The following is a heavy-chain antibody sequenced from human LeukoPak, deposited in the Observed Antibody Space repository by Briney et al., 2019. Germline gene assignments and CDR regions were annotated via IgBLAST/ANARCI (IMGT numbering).Heavy chain of an antibody. V-gene: IGHV3-23*01. J-gene: IGHJ3*02. CDR2: ISGSGGST. CDR3: AKDVGATTIFGDAFDI. Sequence: PGGSLRLSCAASGFTFSSYAMSWVRQAPGKGLEWVSAISGSGGSTYYADSVKGRFTISRDNSKNTLYPQMNSLRAEDTAVYYCAKDVGATTIFGDAFDIRGQGTMVTVSS. D-gene: IGHD1-26*01. CDR1: GFTFSSYA.